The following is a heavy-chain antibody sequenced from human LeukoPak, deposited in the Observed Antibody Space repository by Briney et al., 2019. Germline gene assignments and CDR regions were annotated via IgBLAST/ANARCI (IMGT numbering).Heavy chain of an antibody. V-gene: IGHV3-23*01. J-gene: IGHJ4*02. Sequence: GGSLRLSCAASGFTFSSAAMTWVRQAPGQGLEWVSTITGSDDKTYYADSVKGRFTVSRDYSRNTLHLQMNSLRAEGTAICYCAKGPQLGSGYHPDYWGQGTLVTVSS. CDR1: GFTFSSAA. CDR2: ITGSDDKT. D-gene: IGHD3-22*01. CDR3: AKGPQLGSGYHPDY.